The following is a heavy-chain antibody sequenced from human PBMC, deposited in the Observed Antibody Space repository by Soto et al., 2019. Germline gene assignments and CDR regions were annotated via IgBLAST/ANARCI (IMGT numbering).Heavy chain of an antibody. CDR2: INAGNGNT. D-gene: IGHD3-9*01. CDR3: ASNLRRYFDWFGMDV. CDR1: GYTFTSYA. V-gene: IGHV1-3*01. J-gene: IGHJ6*02. Sequence: QVQLVQSGAEVKKPGASVKVSCKASGYTFTSYAMHWVRQAPGQRLEWMGWINAGNGNTKYSQKFQGRVTITRDTSASTAYMELSSLRSEDTAVYYCASNLRRYFDWFGMDVWGQGTTVTVSS.